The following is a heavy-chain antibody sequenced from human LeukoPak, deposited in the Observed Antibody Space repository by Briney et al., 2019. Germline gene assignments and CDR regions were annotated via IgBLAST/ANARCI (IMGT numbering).Heavy chain of an antibody. Sequence: SETLSLTCTVSGGSISSYYWSWIRQPPGKGLEWIGYIYYSGSTNYSPSLKSRVTISVDTSKNQFSLKLSSVTAADTAVYYCARHYYDSSGYYYETYYYMDVWGKGTTVTVSS. CDR3: ARHYYDSSGYYYETYYYMDV. V-gene: IGHV4-59*01. CDR2: IYYSGST. CDR1: GGSISSYY. J-gene: IGHJ6*03. D-gene: IGHD3-22*01.